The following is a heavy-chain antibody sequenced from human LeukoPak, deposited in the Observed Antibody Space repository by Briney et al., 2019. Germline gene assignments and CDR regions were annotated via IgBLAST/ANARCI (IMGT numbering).Heavy chain of an antibody. D-gene: IGHD3-10*01. CDR2: ISGSGDIT. Sequence: PGGSLRLSCVLSGFSFSSYATSWVRQAPGKGLEWVSAISGSGDITYFADSVQGRFTVSRDSSKSTVYLQMNSLRAEETAVYYCAKGNGYFGETFDYWGQGTLVTVSS. CDR3: AKGNGYFGETFDY. J-gene: IGHJ4*02. V-gene: IGHV3-23*01. CDR1: GFSFSSYA.